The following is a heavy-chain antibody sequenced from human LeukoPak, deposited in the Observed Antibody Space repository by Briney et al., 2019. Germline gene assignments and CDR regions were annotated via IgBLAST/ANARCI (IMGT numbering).Heavy chain of an antibody. CDR1: GFTLSSYE. CDR3: ANFGSSSSYYFDY. CDR2: IGGSGSTT. V-gene: IGHV3-23*01. J-gene: IGHJ4*02. Sequence: PGGSLRLSCAAHGFTLSSYEMNSVCQAPGKGLEWVSYIGGSGSTTYYADSVEGRFTISRDNSEKTLYLQVNSLRAEDTAVYDCANFGSSSSYYFDYWGRGTLVTVSS. D-gene: IGHD6-13*01.